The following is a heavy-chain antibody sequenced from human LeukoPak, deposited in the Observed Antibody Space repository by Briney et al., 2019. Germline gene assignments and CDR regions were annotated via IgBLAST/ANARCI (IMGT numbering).Heavy chain of an antibody. Sequence: ASVKVSCKASGGTFSNYAISWVRQAPGQGLEWMGAIIPIFGTANYAQKFQGRVTITADESTSTAYMELSSLRSEDTAVYYCARILSSSWYEYFHHWGQGTLVTVSS. CDR2: IIPIFGTA. CDR1: GGTFSNYA. CDR3: ARILSSSWYEYFHH. D-gene: IGHD6-19*01. J-gene: IGHJ1*01. V-gene: IGHV1-69*13.